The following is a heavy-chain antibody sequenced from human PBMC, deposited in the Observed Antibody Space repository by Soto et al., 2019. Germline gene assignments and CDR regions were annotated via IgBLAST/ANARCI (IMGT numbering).Heavy chain of an antibody. Sequence: PSETLSLTCNGSGGSISGYYWSWIRQPPGKGLEWIGYIYHSGSTNYNPSFKGRVTISVDTSKNHFSLKLSSVTAADTAVYYCAREVTASAPFGYWGQGTPVT. J-gene: IGHJ4*02. D-gene: IGHD6-13*01. CDR3: AREVTASAPFGY. V-gene: IGHV4-59*01. CDR2: IYHSGST. CDR1: GGSISGYY.